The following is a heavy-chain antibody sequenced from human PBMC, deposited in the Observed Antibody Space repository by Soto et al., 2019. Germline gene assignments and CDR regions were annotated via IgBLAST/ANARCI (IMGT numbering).Heavy chain of an antibody. CDR2: ISYDGSNK. Sequence: GGSLRLSCAASGFTFSSYAMHWVRQAPGKGLEWVAVISYDGSNKYYADSVKGRFTISRDNSKNTLYLQMNSLRAEDTAVYYCARNPLLSVVTPVVYFDYWGQGTLVTVSS. V-gene: IGHV3-30-3*01. D-gene: IGHD2-21*02. J-gene: IGHJ4*02. CDR3: ARNPLLSVVTPVVYFDY. CDR1: GFTFSSYA.